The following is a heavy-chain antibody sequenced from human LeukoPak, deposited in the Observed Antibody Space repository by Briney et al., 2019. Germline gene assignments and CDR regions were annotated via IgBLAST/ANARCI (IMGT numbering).Heavy chain of an antibody. Sequence: PGGSLRLSCAASGSTFSSYVMNWVRQAPGKGLEWVSTISGSGGSTYYADSVKGRFTISRDNSKNTLYLQMNSLRAEDTAVYYCAKESGGGYDSSGYYIDYYYYMDVWGKGTTVTISS. CDR3: AKESGGGYDSSGYYIDYYYYMDV. CDR1: GSTFSSYV. J-gene: IGHJ6*03. CDR2: ISGSGGST. V-gene: IGHV3-23*01. D-gene: IGHD3-22*01.